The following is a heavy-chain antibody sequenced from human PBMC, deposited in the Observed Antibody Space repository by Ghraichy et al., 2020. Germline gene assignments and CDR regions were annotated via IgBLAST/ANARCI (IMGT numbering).Heavy chain of an antibody. J-gene: IGHJ4*02. D-gene: IGHD3-22*01. CDR1: GGSISDFY. Sequence: SETLSLTCSVSGGSISDFYWSWIRQPAGKGLEWIGRIYSGGDTYYSPSLRSRVTISVDTSKNQFSLRLTSVTAADTAVYYCARDAHYYDTTGYYLTDYWGQGTLVTVSS. CDR2: IYSGGDT. V-gene: IGHV4-4*07. CDR3: ARDAHYYDTTGYYLTDY.